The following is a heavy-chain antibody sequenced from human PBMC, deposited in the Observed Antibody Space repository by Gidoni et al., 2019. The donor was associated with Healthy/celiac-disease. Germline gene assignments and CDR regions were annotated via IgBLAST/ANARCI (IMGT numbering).Heavy chain of an antibody. CDR2: IYYSGST. V-gene: IGHV4-59*01. J-gene: IGHJ4*02. Sequence: QVQLQESGPGLVKPSETLSLTCTVSGGSISSYYWSWIRQPPGKGLEWIGYIYYSGSTNYNPSLKSRVTISVDTSKNQFSLKLSSVTAADTAVYYCARAELRYFLLTPSHLPFDYWGQGTLVTVSS. CDR3: ARAELRYFLLTPSHLPFDY. D-gene: IGHD3-9*01. CDR1: GGSISSYY.